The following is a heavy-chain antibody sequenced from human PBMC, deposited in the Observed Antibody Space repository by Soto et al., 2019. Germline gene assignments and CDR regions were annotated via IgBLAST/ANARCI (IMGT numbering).Heavy chain of an antibody. CDR2: ISAYNGNT. J-gene: IGHJ3*02. V-gene: IGHV1-18*01. D-gene: IGHD3-10*01. Sequence: QVQLVQSGAEVKKPGASVKVSCKASGYTFTSYGISWVRQAPGQGLEWMGWISAYNGNTNYAQKLQGRVTMTTGTSTSTAYMELRSRRSDDTAVYYCARNHLWFGEPIRRGDIWGQGTMVTVSS. CDR1: GYTFTSYG. CDR3: ARNHLWFGEPIRRGDI.